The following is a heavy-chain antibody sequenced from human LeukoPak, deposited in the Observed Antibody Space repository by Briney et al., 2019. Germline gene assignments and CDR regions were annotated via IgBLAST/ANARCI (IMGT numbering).Heavy chain of an antibody. CDR2: INHSGST. CDR1: GGSFSGYY. J-gene: IGHJ4*02. Sequence: SETLSLTCAVYGGSFSGYYWSWIRQPPGKGLEWIGEINHSGSTNYNPSLQSQVTISVDTSKNQFSLKLSSVTAAGTAVYYCARVSEADGYSSSWYDYWGQGTLVTVSS. D-gene: IGHD6-13*01. V-gene: IGHV4-34*01. CDR3: ARVSEADGYSSSWYDY.